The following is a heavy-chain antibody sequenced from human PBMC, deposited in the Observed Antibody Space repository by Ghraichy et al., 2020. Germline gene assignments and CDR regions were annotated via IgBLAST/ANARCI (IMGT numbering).Heavy chain of an antibody. CDR1: GFTFSDYY. V-gene: IGHV3-11*03. D-gene: IGHD3-10*01. CDR3: ASSIAMVRGVMGYYYYGMDV. CDR2: ISSSSSYT. J-gene: IGHJ6*02. Sequence: GGSLRLSCAASGFTFSDYYMSWIRQAPGKGLEWVSYISSSSSYTNYADSVKGRFTISRDNAKNSLYLQMNSLRAEDTAVDYCASSIAMVRGVMGYYYYGMDVWGQGTTVTVSS.